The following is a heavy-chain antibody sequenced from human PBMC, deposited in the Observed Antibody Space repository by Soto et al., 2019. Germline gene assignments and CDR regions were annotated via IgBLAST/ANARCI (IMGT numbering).Heavy chain of an antibody. J-gene: IGHJ4*02. V-gene: IGHV3-66*01. Sequence: EVQLVESGGGLVQPGGSLRLSCGASEVTLSSNYMGWVRQAPGKGLEWASVIYSGGSTYYADSVKGRFTISRDNSKNTLYLEMNSLRAEDTAVYYCARGVVEKYYWGQGTLVTFSS. D-gene: IGHD3-22*01. CDR3: ARGVVEKYY. CDR1: EVTLSSNY. CDR2: IYSGGST.